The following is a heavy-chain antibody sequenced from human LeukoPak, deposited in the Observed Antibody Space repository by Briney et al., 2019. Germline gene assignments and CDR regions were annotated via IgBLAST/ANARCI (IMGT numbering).Heavy chain of an antibody. J-gene: IGHJ5*02. V-gene: IGHV3-74*01. Sequence: PGGSLRLSCAASGFTFSSYWMHWVRQVPGKGLVWVSRISTDGTSISYADSVKGRFTISRDNAKNTVHLQMNSLRAEDTAVFYCARQPSCSSASCSPPVFDPWGQGTLVTVSS. CDR1: GFTFSSYW. D-gene: IGHD2-2*01. CDR2: ISTDGTSI. CDR3: ARQPSCSSASCSPPVFDP.